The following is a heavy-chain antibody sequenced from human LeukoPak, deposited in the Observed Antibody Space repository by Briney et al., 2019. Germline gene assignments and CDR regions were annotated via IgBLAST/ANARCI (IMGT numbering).Heavy chain of an antibody. Sequence: SGTLSLTCSVSGASMRSYYWNWIRQTPGKGLEWVGSIYFGGSPNYNPSLRSRLSISLETSKSQFSLRLSSVTAADTAVYYCARDTRSYDTSGYYYFDYWGQGTPVTVSS. V-gene: IGHV4-59*01. CDR3: ARDTRSYDTSGYYYFDY. J-gene: IGHJ4*02. CDR1: GASMRSYY. CDR2: IYFGGSP. D-gene: IGHD3-22*01.